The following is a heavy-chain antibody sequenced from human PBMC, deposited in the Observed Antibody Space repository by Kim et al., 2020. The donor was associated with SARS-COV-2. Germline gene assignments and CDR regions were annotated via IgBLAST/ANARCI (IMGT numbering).Heavy chain of an antibody. Sequence: ASVKVSCKASGYTFTGYYMHWVRQAPGQGLEWMGRINPNSGGTNYAQKFQGRVTMTRDTSISTAYMELSRLRSDDTAVYYCARWAPLPHYYDSSGYYYSRFDPWGQGTLVTVSS. CDR1: GYTFTGYY. CDR3: ARWAPLPHYYDSSGYYYSRFDP. CDR2: INPNSGGT. V-gene: IGHV1-2*06. D-gene: IGHD3-22*01. J-gene: IGHJ5*02.